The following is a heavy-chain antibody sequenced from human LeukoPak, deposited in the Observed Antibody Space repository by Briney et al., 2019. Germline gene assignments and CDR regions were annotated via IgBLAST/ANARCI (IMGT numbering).Heavy chain of an antibody. J-gene: IGHJ4*02. CDR3: AKGEGPYYDILTGYSKGYFDY. V-gene: IGHV3-9*01. D-gene: IGHD3-9*01. CDR1: GFTFDDYS. CDR2: IRWDSGSI. Sequence: GGSLRLSCAASGFTFDDYSMHWVRQAPGKGLEWVSGIRWDSGSIGYADSVKGRFTISRDNAKNSLYLQMNSLRAENTALYYCAKGEGPYYDILTGYSKGYFDYWGQGTLVTVSS.